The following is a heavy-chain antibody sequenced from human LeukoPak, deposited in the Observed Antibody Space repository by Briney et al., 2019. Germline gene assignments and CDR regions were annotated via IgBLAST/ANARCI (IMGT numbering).Heavy chain of an antibody. CDR3: ARGISAFYYYDSSGYPATLDY. D-gene: IGHD3-22*01. CDR2: ISAYNGNT. V-gene: IGHV1-18*01. Sequence: AASVKVSCKASGYTFTSYGISWVRQAPGQGLEWMGWISAYNGNTNYAQKLQGRVTMTTDTSTSTAYMELRSLRSDDTAVYYCARGISAFYYYDSSGYPATLDYWGQGTLVTVSS. J-gene: IGHJ4*02. CDR1: GYTFTSYG.